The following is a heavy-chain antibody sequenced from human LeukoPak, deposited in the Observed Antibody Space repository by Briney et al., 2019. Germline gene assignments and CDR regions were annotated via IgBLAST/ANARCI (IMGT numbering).Heavy chain of an antibody. Sequence: SETLSLTCTVSSGSISSYYWSWIRQPPGKGLEWIGYIYYSGSTNYNPSLKSRVTISVDTSKNQFSLKLSSVTAADTAVYYCARAHSGSYYSSSYYFDYWGQGTLVTVSS. J-gene: IGHJ4*02. CDR2: IYYSGST. CDR1: SGSISSYY. V-gene: IGHV4-59*01. CDR3: ARAHSGSYYSSSYYFDY. D-gene: IGHD1-26*01.